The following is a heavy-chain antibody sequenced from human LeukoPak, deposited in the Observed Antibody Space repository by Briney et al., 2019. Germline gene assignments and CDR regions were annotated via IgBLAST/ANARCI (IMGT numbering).Heavy chain of an antibody. D-gene: IGHD4-17*01. CDR1: GFIFSSYG. CDR2: ISYDGSNK. V-gene: IGHV3-30*18. Sequence: GGSLRLSCAASGFIFSSYGMHWVRQAPGKGLEWVALISYDGSNKNHADSVKGRFTISRDNSKKTLYLQMNSLRAEDTAVYYCAKGHLLYGDYGDHHYFDYWGQGTLVTVSS. J-gene: IGHJ4*02. CDR3: AKGHLLYGDYGDHHYFDY.